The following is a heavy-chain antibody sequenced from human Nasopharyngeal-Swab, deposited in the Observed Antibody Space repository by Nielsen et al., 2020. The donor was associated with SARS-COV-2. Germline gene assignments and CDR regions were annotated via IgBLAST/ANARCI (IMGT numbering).Heavy chain of an antibody. CDR2: IYHTGRT. D-gene: IGHD3-16*01. Sequence: SETLSLTCVVSGFSVNTNYYWGCVRQPPGKGLEWLGSIYHTGRTFYNPSLSSRVTVSLDTSKNQFSLRLSSVTAADAAVYYCVRRYYDASGVNWFDPWGQGTLVTVSS. J-gene: IGHJ5*02. CDR3: VRRYYDASGVNWFDP. CDR1: GFSVNTNYY. V-gene: IGHV4-38-2*01.